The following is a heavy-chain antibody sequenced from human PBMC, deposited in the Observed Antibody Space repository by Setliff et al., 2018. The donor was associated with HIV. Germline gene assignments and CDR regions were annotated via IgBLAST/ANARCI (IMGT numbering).Heavy chain of an antibody. D-gene: IGHD3-10*01. CDR3: VRAAESH. Sequence: PGGSLRLSCAASGLTLSDYWMHWVRQAPGKGLEWVSHISKMGTTIKYADSVKGRFTISRDDANNTLYLQMNSLRVEDTAVYYCVRAAESHWGQGTVVTVSS. V-gene: IGHV3-74*01. J-gene: IGHJ4*02. CDR2: ISKMGTTI. CDR1: GLTLSDYW.